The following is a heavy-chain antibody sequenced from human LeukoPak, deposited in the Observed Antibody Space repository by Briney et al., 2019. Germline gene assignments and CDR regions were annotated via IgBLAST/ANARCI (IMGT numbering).Heavy chain of an antibody. CDR1: GFTFSSYS. D-gene: IGHD2-2*01. CDR2: ISSSSSTI. Sequence: GGSLRLSCAASGFTFSSYSMNWVRQAPGKGLEWVSYISSSSSTIYYADSVKGRFTISRDNAKNTLYLQMNSLRAEDTAVYYCARAVSTSCYDYWGQGTLVTVSS. CDR3: ARAVSTSCYDY. V-gene: IGHV3-48*04. J-gene: IGHJ4*02.